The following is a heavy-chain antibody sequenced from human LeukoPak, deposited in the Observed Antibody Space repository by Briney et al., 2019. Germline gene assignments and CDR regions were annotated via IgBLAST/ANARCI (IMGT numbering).Heavy chain of an antibody. V-gene: IGHV3-7*01. CDR3: ARARKTIFGVVTYFDY. Sequence: PGGSLRLSCAASGFTFSSYWMSWVRQAPGKGLEWVANIKQDGSEKYYVDSVKGQFTISRDNARNSLYLQMNSLRAEDTAVYYCARARKTIFGVVTYFDYWGQGTLVTVSS. CDR1: GFTFSSYW. CDR2: IKQDGSEK. D-gene: IGHD3-3*01. J-gene: IGHJ4*02.